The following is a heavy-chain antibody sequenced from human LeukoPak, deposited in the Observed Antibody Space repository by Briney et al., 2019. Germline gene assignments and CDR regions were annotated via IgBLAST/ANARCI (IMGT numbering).Heavy chain of an antibody. CDR2: IRYDGSNK. D-gene: IGHD6-13*01. CDR1: GFTFSSYG. Sequence: GGSLRLSCAASGFTFSSYGMHWVRQAPGKGLEWVAFIRYDGSNKYYADSVKGRFTISRDNSKNTLYLQMNSLRAEDTAVYYCARDDPRMYSFDDYGMDVWGQGTTVTVSS. V-gene: IGHV3-30*02. CDR3: ARDDPRMYSFDDYGMDV. J-gene: IGHJ6*02.